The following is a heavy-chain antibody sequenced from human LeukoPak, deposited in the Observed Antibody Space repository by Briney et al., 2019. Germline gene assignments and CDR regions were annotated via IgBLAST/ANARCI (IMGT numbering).Heavy chain of an antibody. CDR2: MYYSGST. V-gene: IGHV4-34*01. CDR1: GGSFSGYY. D-gene: IGHD3-22*01. J-gene: IGHJ3*02. Sequence: SETLSLTCAVYGGSFSGYYWSWIRQPPGKGLEWIGSMYYSGSTDYNPSLKSRVTISVDTSKNQFSLKLSSVTAADTAVYYCARNRGDYYDSSGYFRLGDAFDIWGQGTMVTVSS. CDR3: ARNRGDYYDSSGYFRLGDAFDI.